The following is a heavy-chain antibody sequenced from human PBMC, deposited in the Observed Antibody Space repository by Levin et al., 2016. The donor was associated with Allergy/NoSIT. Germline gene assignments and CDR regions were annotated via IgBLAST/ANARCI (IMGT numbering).Heavy chain of an antibody. J-gene: IGHJ4*02. Sequence: VRQAPGKGLVWLSCIKGDGSDASYADSVRGRFTISRDNAKNTVCLHMNSLRAEDTAIYYCIRDRSRSEGLQYFDQWGQGTLVTVSS. CDR3: IRDRSRSEGLQYFDQ. D-gene: IGHD1-1*01. CDR2: IKGDGSDA. V-gene: IGHV3-74*01.